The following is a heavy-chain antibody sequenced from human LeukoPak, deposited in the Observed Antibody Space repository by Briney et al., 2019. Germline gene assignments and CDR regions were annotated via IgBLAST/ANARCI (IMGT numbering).Heavy chain of an antibody. J-gene: IGHJ4*02. CDR3: ARHSSAAAEDY. V-gene: IGHV4-59*08. CDR1: SGSISGYY. Sequence: SETLSLTCTVSSGSISGYYWSWIRQPPGKGLEWIGYIYSNGNTYYNPSLKSRVTISLDTSRNQFSLQLSSAAAADTAVYYCARHSSAAAEDYWGQGTLVTVSS. D-gene: IGHD6-13*01. CDR2: IYSNGNT.